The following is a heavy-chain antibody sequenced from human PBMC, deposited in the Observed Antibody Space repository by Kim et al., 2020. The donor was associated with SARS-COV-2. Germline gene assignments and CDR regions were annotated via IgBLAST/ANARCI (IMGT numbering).Heavy chain of an antibody. CDR1: GGSISTTNW. Sequence: SETLSLTCAVSGGSISTTNWWSWVRQPPGKGLEWIGEIYHSGTTSYNPSLKSRVTISVDKSKNQFSLNLSSVTAADTAMYYCARDRGRRVVVAATRDAFDVWGQGTMVTVSS. CDR3: ARDRGRRVVVAATRDAFDV. CDR2: IYHSGTT. V-gene: IGHV4-4*02. D-gene: IGHD2-15*01. J-gene: IGHJ3*01.